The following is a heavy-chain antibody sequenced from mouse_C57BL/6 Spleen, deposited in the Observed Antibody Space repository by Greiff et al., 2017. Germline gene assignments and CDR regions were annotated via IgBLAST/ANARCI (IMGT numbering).Heavy chain of an antibody. CDR1: GYTFTSYW. Sequence: QVQLQQPGAELVKPGASVKVSCKASGYTFTSYWMHWVKQRPGQGLEWIGRIHPSDSDTNYNQKFKGKATLTVYKSSSTAYMQLSSLTSEDSAVYYCAISSNYPGGAMDYWGQGTSVTVSS. D-gene: IGHD2-5*01. CDR3: AISSNYPGGAMDY. CDR2: IHPSDSDT. V-gene: IGHV1-74*01. J-gene: IGHJ4*01.